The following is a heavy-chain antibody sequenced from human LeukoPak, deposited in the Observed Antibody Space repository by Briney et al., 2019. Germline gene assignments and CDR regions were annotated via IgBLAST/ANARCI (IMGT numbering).Heavy chain of an antibody. CDR1: GGSFSGYY. CDR2: INHSGST. CDR3: ARAPLRFLGRSWFDP. D-gene: IGHD3-3*01. V-gene: IGHV4-34*01. Sequence: PSETLSLTCAVHGGSFSGYYWGWIRQPPGKGLEWIGEINHSGSTNYNPSLKSRDTISVDTSKNQFSLKLSSVTAADTAVYYCARAPLRFLGRSWFDPWGQGTLVTVSS. J-gene: IGHJ5*02.